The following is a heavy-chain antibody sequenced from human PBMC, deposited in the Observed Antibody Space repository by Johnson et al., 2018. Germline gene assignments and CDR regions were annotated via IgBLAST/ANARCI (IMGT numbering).Heavy chain of an antibody. Sequence: VQLVESGAEVKKPGASVKVSCKASGYTFTSYDINWVRQATGQGLEWKGWMNPNSGNTGYAQKFQGRVTMTRNTSISPAYMELSSLRSEDTAVSYCAKDRGNDGDDACDIWGQGTMVTVSS. CDR1: GYTFTSYD. V-gene: IGHV1-8*01. D-gene: IGHD1-1*01. J-gene: IGHJ3*02. CDR2: MNPNSGNT. CDR3: AKDRGNDGDDACDI.